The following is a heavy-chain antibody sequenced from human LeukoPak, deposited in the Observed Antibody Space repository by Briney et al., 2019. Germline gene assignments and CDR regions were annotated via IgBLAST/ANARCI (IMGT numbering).Heavy chain of an antibody. V-gene: IGHV1-69*13. D-gene: IGHD3-9*01. Sequence: ASVKVSCKASGGTFSSYAIRWVRQAPGQGLEWMGGIIPIFGTANYAQKFQGRVTITADESTSTAYMELSSLRSEDTAVYYCARSSYYDILTGYYGGSFDYWGQGTLVTVSS. CDR1: GGTFSSYA. J-gene: IGHJ4*02. CDR2: IIPIFGTA. CDR3: ARSSYYDILTGYYGGSFDY.